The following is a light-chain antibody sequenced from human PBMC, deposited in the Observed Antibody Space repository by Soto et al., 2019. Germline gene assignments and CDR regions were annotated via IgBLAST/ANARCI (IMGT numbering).Light chain of an antibody. CDR3: QQYGSSLYT. Sequence: EIVLTQSPGTRSLSPGERATLSCRASQSVSGSYLAWYQQKPGQAPRLLIYGASSRANGIQDRFSGSGSGTDFTLTISRLEPEDFAVYYCQQYGSSLYTFGQGTKLEIK. CDR1: QSVSGSY. J-gene: IGKJ2*01. V-gene: IGKV3-20*01. CDR2: GAS.